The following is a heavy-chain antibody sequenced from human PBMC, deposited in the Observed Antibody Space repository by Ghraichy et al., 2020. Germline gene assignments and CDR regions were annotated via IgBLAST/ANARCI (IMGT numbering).Heavy chain of an antibody. D-gene: IGHD6-13*01. V-gene: IGHV3-7*01. CDR1: GFTFSSYA. Sequence: RGSLRLSCSASGFTFSSYAMNWVRQAPGKGLEWVANIKQDGGEKYYVDSVNGRFTISRDNAKNSLYLQMNSLRAEDTAVYYCAREKQPGGAAAGTGYWGQGTLVTVSS. CDR3: AREKQPGGAAAGTGY. CDR2: IKQDGGEK. J-gene: IGHJ4*02.